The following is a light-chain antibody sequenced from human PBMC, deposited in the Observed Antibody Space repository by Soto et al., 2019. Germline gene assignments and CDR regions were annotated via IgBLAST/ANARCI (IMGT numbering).Light chain of an antibody. CDR3: SSYTTSSPHVV. J-gene: IGLJ2*01. Sequence: QSALTQPASVSGSPGQSITISCTGTSSDVGGYNYVSWYQQHPGKAPKLMNYDVINRPSGVSNRFSGAKSGNTASLTISGLQAEDEADYYCSSYTTSSPHVVFGGGTELTVL. V-gene: IGLV2-14*01. CDR2: DVI. CDR1: SSDVGGYNY.